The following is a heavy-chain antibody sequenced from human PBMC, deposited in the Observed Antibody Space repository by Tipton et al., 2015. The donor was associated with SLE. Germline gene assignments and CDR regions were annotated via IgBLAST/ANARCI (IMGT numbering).Heavy chain of an antibody. V-gene: IGHV4-30-2*01. CDR2: IYHSGST. D-gene: IGHD5-18*01. CDR3: ARGGIQLREGFDY. CDR1: GGSVSSGSFY. J-gene: IGHJ4*02. Sequence: TLSLTCAVSGGSVSSGSFYWSWIRQPPGKGLEWIGYIYHSGSTYYNPSLKSRVTISVDRSKNQFSLKLSSVTAADTAVYYCARGGIQLREGFDYWGQGTLVTVSS.